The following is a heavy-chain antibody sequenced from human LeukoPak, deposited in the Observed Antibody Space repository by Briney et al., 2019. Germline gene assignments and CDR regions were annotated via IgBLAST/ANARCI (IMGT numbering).Heavy chain of an antibody. D-gene: IGHD3-22*01. CDR3: ARDLNYYDSSGYSYYFDY. CDR1: GGSFSGYY. Sequence: PSETLSLTCAVYGGSFSGYYWSWIRQPPGKGLEWIGEINHSGSTNYNPSLKSRVTISVDKSKNQFSLKLSSVTAADTAVYYCARDLNYYDSSGYSYYFDYWGQGTLVTVSS. CDR2: INHSGST. V-gene: IGHV4-34*01. J-gene: IGHJ4*02.